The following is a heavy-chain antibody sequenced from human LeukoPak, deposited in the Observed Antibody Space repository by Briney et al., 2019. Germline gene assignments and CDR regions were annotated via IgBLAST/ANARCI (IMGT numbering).Heavy chain of an antibody. D-gene: IGHD3-10*01. CDR3: ATTYYYGSGSYYAQNY. CDR1: GFTFSGSA. J-gene: IGHJ4*02. CDR2: IRSKANSYAT. Sequence: GGSLKLSCAASGFTFSGSAMHWVRQASGKGLEWVGRIRSKANSYATAYAASVKGRFTISRDDSKNTAYLQMNSLRAEDTAVYYCATTYYYGSGSYYAQNYWGQGTLVTVSS. V-gene: IGHV3-73*01.